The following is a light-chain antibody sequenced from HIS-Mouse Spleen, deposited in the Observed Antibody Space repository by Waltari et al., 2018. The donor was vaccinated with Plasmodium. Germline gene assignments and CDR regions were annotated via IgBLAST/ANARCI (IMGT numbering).Light chain of an antibody. J-gene: IGKJ1*01. CDR2: AAS. CDR3: QQSYSTWT. V-gene: IGKV1-39*01. Sequence: DIQMTQSPSSLSASVGDRVTITSRASQSISSYLNWYQQKPGKAPKLLIYAASSLESGGQLRFSGSESGTDFTLTISSLQPEDFATYDCQQSYSTWTFGQGTKVEIK. CDR1: QSISSY.